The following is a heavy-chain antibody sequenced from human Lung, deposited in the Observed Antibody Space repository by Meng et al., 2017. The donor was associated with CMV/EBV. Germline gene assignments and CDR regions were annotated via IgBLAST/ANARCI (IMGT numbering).Heavy chain of an antibody. J-gene: IGHJ4*02. Sequence: SVXVSXXASGYTFTDYYLHWVRQAPGQGLEWMAWINVYSGGTNSAQKFQGRVALTRDTSIRTAYMELSSLRSDDTAVYYCARVYCGGNCSLDYWGQGMLVTVSS. CDR1: GYTFTDYY. V-gene: IGHV1-2*02. D-gene: IGHD2-21*01. CDR2: INVYSGGT. CDR3: ARVYCGGNCSLDY.